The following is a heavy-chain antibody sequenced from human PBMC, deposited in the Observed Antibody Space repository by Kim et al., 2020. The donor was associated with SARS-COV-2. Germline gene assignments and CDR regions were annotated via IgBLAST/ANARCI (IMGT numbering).Heavy chain of an antibody. V-gene: IGHV3-49*03. J-gene: IGHJ4*02. D-gene: IGHD6-13*01. Sequence: GGSLRLSCTVSGFTFGDYAMSWFRQAPGKGLEWVGFIRSKAYGGTTDYAASVKGRFTISRDDSKSIAYLQMNSLKTEDTAVYYCARELAAAGPSYFFDYWGQGTLVTVSS. CDR2: IRSKAYGGTT. CDR3: ARELAAAGPSYFFDY. CDR1: GFTFGDYA.